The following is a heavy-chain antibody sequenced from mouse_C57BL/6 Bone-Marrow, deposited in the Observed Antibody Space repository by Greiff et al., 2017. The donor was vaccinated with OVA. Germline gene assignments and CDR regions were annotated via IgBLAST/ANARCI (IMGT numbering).Heavy chain of an antibody. CDR1: GFNIKNTY. J-gene: IGHJ4*01. V-gene: IGHV14-3*01. CDR2: IDPANDNT. CDR3: ARGNFGSRFYAMDY. D-gene: IGHD1-1*01. Sequence: EVQLQQSVAELVRPGASVKLSCTASGFNIKNTYMHWVKQRPEQGLEWIGRIDPANDNTKYAPKFQGRATMTADTSSNTAYLHLRSLSSADTAVYSCARGNFGSRFYAMDYWGQGTSVTVSS.